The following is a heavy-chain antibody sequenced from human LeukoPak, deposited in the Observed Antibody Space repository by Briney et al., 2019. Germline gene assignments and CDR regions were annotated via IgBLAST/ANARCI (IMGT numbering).Heavy chain of an antibody. CDR1: GGSISSYY. Sequence: PETLSLTCTVSGGSISSYYWSWIRQPPGKGLEWIGYIYYSGSTNYNPSLKSRVTISVDTSKNQFSLKLSSVTAADTAVYYCARVDSSGYFGSLGWFDPWGQGTLVTVSS. V-gene: IGHV4-59*12. CDR3: ARVDSSGYFGSLGWFDP. CDR2: IYYSGST. D-gene: IGHD3-22*01. J-gene: IGHJ5*02.